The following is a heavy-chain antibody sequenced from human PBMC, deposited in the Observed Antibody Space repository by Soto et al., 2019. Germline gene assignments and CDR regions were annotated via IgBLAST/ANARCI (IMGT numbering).Heavy chain of an antibody. CDR2: IKQDGSEK. J-gene: IGHJ3*02. Sequence: EVQLVESGGGLVQPGGSLRLSCAASGFTFSSYWMSWVRQAPGKGLEWVANIKQDGSEKYYVDSLKVRFTSSRDNAKNSLYLQMNSLRAEDTAVYYCANSLITYDSYDAFDIWGQGTMVTVSS. D-gene: IGHD3-22*01. CDR1: GFTFSSYW. V-gene: IGHV3-7*02. CDR3: ANSLITYDSYDAFDI.